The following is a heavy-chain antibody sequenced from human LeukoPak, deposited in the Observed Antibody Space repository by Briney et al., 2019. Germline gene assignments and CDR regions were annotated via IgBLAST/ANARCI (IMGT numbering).Heavy chain of an antibody. Sequence: GGSLRLSCAASGFIFSSYEMNWVRQAPGKGLEWVSYISSSGSTIYYADSVKGRFTISRDNAKNSLYLQMESLRAEDTAVYYCARGEYYYDGGYWGQGTLVTVSS. D-gene: IGHD3-22*01. CDR3: ARGEYYYDGGY. CDR1: GFIFSSYE. V-gene: IGHV3-48*03. CDR2: ISSSGSTI. J-gene: IGHJ4*02.